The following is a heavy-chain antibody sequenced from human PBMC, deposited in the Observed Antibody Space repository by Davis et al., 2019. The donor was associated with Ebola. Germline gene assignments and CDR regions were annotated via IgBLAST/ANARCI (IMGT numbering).Heavy chain of an antibody. CDR3: AREIGDCSGGSCYSGWFDP. V-gene: IGHV4-34*01. Sequence: MPSETLSLTCAVYGGSFSGHYWSWIRQPPGKGLEWIGEINHSGSTNYNSSLKSRVTISVDTSKNQFSLKLSSVTAADTAVYYCAREIGDCSGGSCYSGWFDPWGQGTLVTVSS. J-gene: IGHJ5*02. D-gene: IGHD2-15*01. CDR1: GGSFSGHY. CDR2: INHSGST.